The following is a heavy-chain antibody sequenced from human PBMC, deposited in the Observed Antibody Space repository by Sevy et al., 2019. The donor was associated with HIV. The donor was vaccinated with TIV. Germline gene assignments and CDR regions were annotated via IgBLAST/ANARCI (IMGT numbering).Heavy chain of an antibody. CDR2: IKPDGSES. CDR3: AGDVGGGYFDY. D-gene: IGHD3-10*01. CDR1: GFTFNNFW. Sequence: GGSLRLSCVASGFTFNNFWMAWVRQAPGKGLEWFANIKPDGSESNHVGSVKGRFTISRDNAKNSLYLQMNSLTAEDTAVYYGAGDVGGGYFDYWGQGTLVTVSS. V-gene: IGHV3-7*03. J-gene: IGHJ4*01.